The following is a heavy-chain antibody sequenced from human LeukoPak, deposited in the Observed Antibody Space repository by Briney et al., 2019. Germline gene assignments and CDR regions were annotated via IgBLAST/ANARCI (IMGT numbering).Heavy chain of an antibody. CDR2: INPNSGGT. D-gene: IGHD3-22*01. J-gene: IGHJ4*02. CDR1: GYTFTGYY. CDR3: ARDRNTMILID. Sequence: GASAKVSCKASGYTFTGYYMHWVRQAPGQGLEWMGRINPNSGGTNYAQKFQGRVTMTRDTSISTAYMELSRLRSDDAAVYYCARDRNTMILIDWGQGTLVTVSS. V-gene: IGHV1-2*06.